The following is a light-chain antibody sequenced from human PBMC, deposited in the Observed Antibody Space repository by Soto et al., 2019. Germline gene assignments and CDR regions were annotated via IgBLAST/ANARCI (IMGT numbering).Light chain of an antibody. CDR2: AAS. CDR3: QQYNSWPPIT. J-gene: IGKJ5*01. V-gene: IGKV3-20*01. CDR1: QSVRSSY. Sequence: EIVITQSPYTLSLTPGESATLSCRASQSVRSSYLAWYQQTPGQTPRLLIYAASSRATGIPDRFSGSGSGTDFSLTISRLEAEDFVVYYCQQYNSWPPITFGQGTRLEIK.